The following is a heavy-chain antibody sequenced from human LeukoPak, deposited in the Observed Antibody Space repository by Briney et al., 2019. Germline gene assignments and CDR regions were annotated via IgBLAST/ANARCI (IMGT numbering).Heavy chain of an antibody. D-gene: IGHD2-15*01. CDR1: GFTVSSNY. J-gene: IGHJ3*02. V-gene: IGHV3-53*01. Sequence: PGGSLRLSCAASGFTVSSNYMSWVRQAPGKGLEWVSVIYSGGSTYYADSVQGRFTISRDNSKSTLYLQMNSLRAEDTAVYYCARDTVGAASFAFDIWGQGTMVPVSS. CDR3: ARDTVGAASFAFDI. CDR2: IYSGGST.